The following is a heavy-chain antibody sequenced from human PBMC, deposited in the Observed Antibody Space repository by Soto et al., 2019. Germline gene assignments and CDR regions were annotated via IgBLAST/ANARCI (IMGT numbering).Heavy chain of an antibody. D-gene: IGHD6-19*01. CDR3: GRDQFVAVAGETTGYYGMDV. V-gene: IGHV3-21*01. CDR2: ISSSSSYI. Sequence: EVQLVESGGGLVQPGGSLRLSCAASGFTFSSYSMNWVRQAPGKGLEWVSSISSSSSYIYYADSVKGRFTISRDNAQKSLYQQMNSLRAEDTAVYYCGRDQFVAVAGETTGYYGMDVRGPGTTVTGSS. J-gene: IGHJ6*01. CDR1: GFTFSSYS.